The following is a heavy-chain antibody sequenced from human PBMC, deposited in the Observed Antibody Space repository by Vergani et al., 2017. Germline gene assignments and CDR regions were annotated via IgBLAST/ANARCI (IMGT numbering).Heavy chain of an antibody. CDR2: ISAYNGNT. CDR3: ARIRGEYSSGWKDAFDI. Sequence: QVQLVQSGAEVKKPGASVKVSCKASGYTFTSYGISWVRQAHGQGLEWMGWISAYNGNTNYAQKLQGRVTMTTDTSTSTAYMELRSLRSDDTAVYYCARIRGEYSSGWKDAFDIWGQGRMVTVSS. V-gene: IGHV1-18*01. J-gene: IGHJ3*02. D-gene: IGHD6-19*01. CDR1: GYTFTSYG.